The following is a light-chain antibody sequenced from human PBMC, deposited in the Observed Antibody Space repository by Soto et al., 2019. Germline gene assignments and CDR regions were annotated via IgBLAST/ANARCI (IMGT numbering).Light chain of an antibody. CDR1: SSDVGGYNY. Sequence: QSALTQPPSASGSPGQSVTISCTGTSSDVGGYNYVSWYQQHPGKAPKLMIYEVSKRPSGVPDRFSGSKSGNTASLTVSGLQAEYEADYYCSSYAGSNNFVVFGGGTQLTVL. CDR3: SSYAGSNNFVV. V-gene: IGLV2-8*01. J-gene: IGLJ2*01. CDR2: EVS.